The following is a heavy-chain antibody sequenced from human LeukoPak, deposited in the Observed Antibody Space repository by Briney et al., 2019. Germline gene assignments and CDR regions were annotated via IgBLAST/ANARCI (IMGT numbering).Heavy chain of an antibody. V-gene: IGHV1-46*01. CDR3: ARGPSGSSLPDAFDI. D-gene: IGHD1-26*01. CDR1: GYTFTGYY. CDR2: INPSGGST. J-gene: IGHJ3*02. Sequence: GASVKVSCKASGYTFTGYYMHWVRQAPGQGLEWMGIINPSGGSTSYAQEFQGRVTMTRDTSTSTVYMELSSLRSEDTAVYYCARGPSGSSLPDAFDIWGQGTMVTVSS.